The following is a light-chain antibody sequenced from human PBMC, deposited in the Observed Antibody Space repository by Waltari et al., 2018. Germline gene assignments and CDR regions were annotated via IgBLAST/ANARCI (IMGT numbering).Light chain of an antibody. CDR1: QSISNW. CDR3: QQSYSTPQVT. V-gene: IGKV1-5*03. Sequence: DIQMTQSPSTLSASVGDRVTITCRASQSISNWLAWYQQKPGKAPKLLIYKAFNLESGVPSRFSGSGSGTEFILTINSLQPEDFATYYCQQSYSTPQVTFGQGTRLEIK. J-gene: IGKJ5*01. CDR2: KAF.